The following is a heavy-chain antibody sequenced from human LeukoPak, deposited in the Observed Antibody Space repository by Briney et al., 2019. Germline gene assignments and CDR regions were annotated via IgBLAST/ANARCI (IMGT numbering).Heavy chain of an antibody. Sequence: ASVKVSCKASGYTFTGYYMHWVRQAPGQGLEWMGWINPNSGGTNYAKKFQGRVTMTRDTSISTAYMELSRLRSDDTAVYYCAGGGKEWLRLNYGMDVWGQGTTVTVSS. CDR2: INPNSGGT. D-gene: IGHD5-12*01. V-gene: IGHV1-2*02. CDR1: GYTFTGYY. CDR3: AGGGKEWLRLNYGMDV. J-gene: IGHJ6*02.